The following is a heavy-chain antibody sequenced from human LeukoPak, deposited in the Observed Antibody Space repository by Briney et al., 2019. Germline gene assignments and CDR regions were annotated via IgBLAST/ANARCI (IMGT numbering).Heavy chain of an antibody. CDR3: ARDLKLGAGSSPGYCYGMDV. CDR1: GYTFTGYY. V-gene: IGHV1-2*04. Sequence: HGASVKVSCKASGYTFTGYYMHWVRQAPGQGLEWMGWINPNSGGTTYAQKFQGWVTMTRDTSISTAYMELSRLRSDDTAVYYCARDLKLGAGSSPGYCYGMDVWGKGTTVTVSS. CDR2: INPNSGGT. J-gene: IGHJ6*04. D-gene: IGHD3-10*02.